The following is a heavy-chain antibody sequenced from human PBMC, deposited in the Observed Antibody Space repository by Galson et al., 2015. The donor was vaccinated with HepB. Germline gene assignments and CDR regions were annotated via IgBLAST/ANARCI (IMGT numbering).Heavy chain of an antibody. CDR3: ARDRGTGTARDFDY. CDR1: GYTFTSYG. D-gene: IGHD1-1*01. Sequence: SVKVSCKASGYTFTSYGISWVRQAPGQGLEWMGWISAYNGNTNYAQNLQGRVTMTTDTSTSIAYMELRSLRSDDTAVYYCARDRGTGTARDFDYWGQGTLVTVSS. J-gene: IGHJ4*02. CDR2: ISAYNGNT. V-gene: IGHV1-18*04.